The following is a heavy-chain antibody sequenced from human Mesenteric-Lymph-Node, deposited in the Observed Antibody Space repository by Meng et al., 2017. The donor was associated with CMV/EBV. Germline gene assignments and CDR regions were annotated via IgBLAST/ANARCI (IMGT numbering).Heavy chain of an antibody. J-gene: IGHJ5*02. D-gene: IGHD5-18*01. V-gene: IGHV1-69*01. Sequence: KASGATFNTHAISWLRQAPGQGLEWMGVLTPMFGIANYAQKFQGRVTLSADESTSTAYMDVSSLRSEDTAVYYCARGGTPQYSGFDPWGQGTLVTVSS. CDR1: GATFNTHA. CDR3: ARGGTPQYSGFDP. CDR2: LTPMFGIA.